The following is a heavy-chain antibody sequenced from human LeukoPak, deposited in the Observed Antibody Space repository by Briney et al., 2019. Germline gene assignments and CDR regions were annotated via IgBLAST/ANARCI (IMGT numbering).Heavy chain of an antibody. CDR3: ARYGLGYCSSTSCYTLPFDI. CDR2: IYYSGST. D-gene: IGHD2-2*02. CDR1: GGSISSSSYY. V-gene: IGHV4-39*01. Sequence: SETLSLTCTVSGGSISSSSYYWGWIRQPPGTGLEWIGSIYYSGSTYYNPSLKSRVTISVDTSKNQFSLKLSSVTAADTAVYYCARYGLGYCSSTSCYTLPFDIWGQGTMVTVSS. J-gene: IGHJ3*02.